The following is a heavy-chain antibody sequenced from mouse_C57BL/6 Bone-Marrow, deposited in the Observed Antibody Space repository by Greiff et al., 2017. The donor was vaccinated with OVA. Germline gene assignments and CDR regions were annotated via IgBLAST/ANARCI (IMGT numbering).Heavy chain of an antibody. V-gene: IGHV5-4*01. D-gene: IGHD3-2*02. CDR1: GFTFSSYA. Sequence: EVHLVESGGGLVKPGGSLKLSCAASGFTFSSYAMSWVRQTPEKRLEWVATISDGGSYTYYPDNVKGRFTISRDNAKNNLYLQMSHLKSEDTAMYYCARQLRLLAYWGQGTLVTVSA. CDR3: ARQLRLLAY. J-gene: IGHJ3*01. CDR2: ISDGGSYT.